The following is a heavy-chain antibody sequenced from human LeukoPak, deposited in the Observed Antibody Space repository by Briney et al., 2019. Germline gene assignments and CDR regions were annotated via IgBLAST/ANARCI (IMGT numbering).Heavy chain of an antibody. V-gene: IGHV4-39*01. CDR1: SGSISSSSYY. J-gene: IGHJ4*02. Sequence: SETLSLTCTVSSGSISSSSYYWGWIRQPPGKGLEWIGSIYYSGYTYYNPSLESRVTISVDTSKNQFSLKLSSVTAADTAVYYCASFAGSQSEYSGSYSIDYWGQGTLVTVSS. D-gene: IGHD1-26*01. CDR3: ASFAGSQSEYSGSYSIDY. CDR2: IYYSGYT.